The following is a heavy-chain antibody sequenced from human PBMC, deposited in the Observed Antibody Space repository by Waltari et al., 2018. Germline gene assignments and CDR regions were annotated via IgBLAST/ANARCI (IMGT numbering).Heavy chain of an antibody. V-gene: IGHV1-2*06. CDR1: GYTFTDYY. CDR2: INPNSGGT. Sequence: QVQLVQSGAEVKKPGASVKVSCKASGYTFTDYYRPWVRQAPGQGLEWMGRINPNSGGTNYTQKFQGRVTMTRDTSISTAYMELSRLRSDDTAVYYCARGGPAIFGVLITKRFDYWGQGTLVTVSS. D-gene: IGHD3-3*01. CDR3: ARGGPAIFGVLITKRFDY. J-gene: IGHJ4*02.